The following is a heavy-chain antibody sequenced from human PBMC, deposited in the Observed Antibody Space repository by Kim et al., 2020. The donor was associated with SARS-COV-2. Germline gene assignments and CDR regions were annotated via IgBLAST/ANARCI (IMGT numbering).Heavy chain of an antibody. CDR3: ARGIKRDY. CDR2: GNT. D-gene: IGHD3-10*01. V-gene: IGHV1-3*01. Sequence: GNTKYSQKFQGRVTITRDTSASTAYMELSSLRSEDTAVYYCARGIKRDYWGQGTLVTVSS. J-gene: IGHJ4*02.